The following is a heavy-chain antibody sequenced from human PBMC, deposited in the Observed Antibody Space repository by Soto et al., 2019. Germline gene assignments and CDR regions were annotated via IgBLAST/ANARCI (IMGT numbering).Heavy chain of an antibody. CDR3: ARDQYPNDYGEPIGGVHAFDI. D-gene: IGHD4-17*01. J-gene: IGHJ3*02. CDR2: IYYSGST. Sequence: PSETLSLTCSFSGFSLSSVFYYLRWLSPHPGKGLEWIGYIYYSGSTYYNPSLKSRVTISVDTSKNQFSLKLSSVTAADTAVYYCARDQYPNDYGEPIGGVHAFDIWVQGTMVTVSS. V-gene: IGHV4-31*03. CDR1: GFSLSSVFYY.